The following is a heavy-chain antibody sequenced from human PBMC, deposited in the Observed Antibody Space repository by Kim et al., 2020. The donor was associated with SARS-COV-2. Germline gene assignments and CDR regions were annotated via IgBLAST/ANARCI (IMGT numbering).Heavy chain of an antibody. CDR3: ARSKQQLVPASFDY. CDR2: IYHSGST. D-gene: IGHD6-13*01. Sequence: SETLSLTCAVSGGSISSGGYSWSWIRQPPGKGLEWIGYIYHSGSTYYNPSLKSRVTISVDRSKNQFSLKLSSVTAADTAVYYCARSKQQLVPASFDYWGQGTLVTVSS. J-gene: IGHJ4*02. V-gene: IGHV4-30-2*01. CDR1: GGSISSGGYS.